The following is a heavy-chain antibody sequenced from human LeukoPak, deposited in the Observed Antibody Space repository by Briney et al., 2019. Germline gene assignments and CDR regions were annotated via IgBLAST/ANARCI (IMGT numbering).Heavy chain of an antibody. J-gene: IGHJ4*02. V-gene: IGHV3-74*01. CDR2: INRDGSST. Sequence: GGSLRLSCAASGFTFSSYWMHWVRHAPGKGLVWVSRINRDGSSTDYADSVKGRFTISRDNAKSTLYLQMNSLRAEDTAVYYCAKDSVAHIVVVTNYFDYWGQGTLVTVSS. D-gene: IGHD2-21*02. CDR3: AKDSVAHIVVVTNYFDY. CDR1: GFTFSSYW.